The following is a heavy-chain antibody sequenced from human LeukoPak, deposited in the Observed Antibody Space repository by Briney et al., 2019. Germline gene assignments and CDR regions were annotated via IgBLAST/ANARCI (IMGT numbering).Heavy chain of an antibody. D-gene: IGHD1-26*01. Sequence: GGSLRLSCAASGFTFSSYWMSWVRQAPGKGLEWVAFIRYDGSNKYYADSVKGRFTISRDNSKNTLYLQMNSLRAEDTAVYYCARSGSGSYLEKYYFDYWGQGTLVTVSS. J-gene: IGHJ4*02. CDR2: IRYDGSNK. V-gene: IGHV3-33*08. CDR3: ARSGSGSYLEKYYFDY. CDR1: GFTFSSYW.